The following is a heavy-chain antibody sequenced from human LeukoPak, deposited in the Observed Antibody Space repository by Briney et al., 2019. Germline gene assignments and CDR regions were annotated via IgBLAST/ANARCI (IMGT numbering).Heavy chain of an antibody. CDR3: ARSDEDCSSTSCYGGGSSSSYGDYYYGMDV. D-gene: IGHD2-2*01. V-gene: IGHV1-69*02. CDR2: IIPILGIA. J-gene: IGHJ6*02. CDR1: GGTFSSYT. Sequence: SVKVSCKASGGTFSSYTISWVRQDPGQGLEWMGRIIPILGIANYAQKFQGRVTITADKSTSTAYMELSSLRSEDTAVYYCARSDEDCSSTSCYGGGSSSSYGDYYYGMDVWGQGTTVTVSS.